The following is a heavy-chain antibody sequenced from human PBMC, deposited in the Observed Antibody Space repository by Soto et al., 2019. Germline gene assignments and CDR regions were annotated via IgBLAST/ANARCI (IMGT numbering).Heavy chain of an antibody. V-gene: IGHV3-30-3*01. CDR1: GFTFSSYA. CDR2: ISYDGSNK. Sequence: QVQLVESGGGVVQPGRSLRLSCAASGFTFSSYAMQWVRQAPGKGLEWVAVISYDGSNKYYADSVKGRFTISRDNSKNTLYLKMNSLRAEDTAVYYCARDGSSSYYYYYGMDVWGQGTTVTVSS. CDR3: ARDGSSSYYYYYGMDV. J-gene: IGHJ6*02. D-gene: IGHD6-6*01.